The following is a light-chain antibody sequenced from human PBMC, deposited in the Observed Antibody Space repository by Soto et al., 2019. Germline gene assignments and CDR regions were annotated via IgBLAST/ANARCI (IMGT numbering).Light chain of an antibody. Sequence: EIVMTQSPATLSVSPGERATLSCRASQTVSINLAWYQQKPGQAPRLLIFDASTRATGIPARFSGSGSGTDFILTISSLQSEDFAVYYCQKYNTWPHTFGQGTKLEI. V-gene: IGKV3-15*01. CDR3: QKYNTWPHT. CDR1: QTVSIN. CDR2: DAS. J-gene: IGKJ2*01.